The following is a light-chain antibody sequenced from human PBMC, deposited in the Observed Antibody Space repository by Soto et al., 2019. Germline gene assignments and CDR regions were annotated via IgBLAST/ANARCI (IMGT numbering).Light chain of an antibody. Sequence: QSALTQPASVSGSPGQSITISCTGTSSDVGGYNYVSWYQQHPGKAPKLMIYEVSNRPSGVSNRFSSSKSGNTASLTISGLQAEDEADYYCSSYTSSSTLGVFGGGTKPTVL. CDR3: SSYTSSSTLGV. V-gene: IGLV2-14*01. CDR1: SSDVGGYNY. J-gene: IGLJ2*01. CDR2: EVS.